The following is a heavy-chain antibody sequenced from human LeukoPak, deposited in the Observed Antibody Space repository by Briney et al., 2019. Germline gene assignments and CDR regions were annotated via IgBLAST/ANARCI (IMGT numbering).Heavy chain of an antibody. CDR2: INPSGGST. CDR3: ARGAYYYDSSGYYSFFGY. V-gene: IGHV1-46*01. CDR1: GYTFTGYY. J-gene: IGHJ4*02. Sequence: ASVKVSCKASGYTFTGYYMHWVRQAPGQGLEWMGIINPSGGSTSYAQKFQGRVTMTRDMSTSTVYMELSSLRSEDTAVYYCARGAYYYDSSGYYSFFGYWGQGTLVTVSS. D-gene: IGHD3-22*01.